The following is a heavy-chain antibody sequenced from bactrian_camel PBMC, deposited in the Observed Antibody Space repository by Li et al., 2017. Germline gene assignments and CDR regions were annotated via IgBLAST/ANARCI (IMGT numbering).Heavy chain of an antibody. Sequence: QVQLVESGGGSVQAGGSLRLSCTHFGYSSSRHCMGWFRQAPGKAREGIAGIRRGGITYYADFVKGRFTISKDSAKNTLYLQMTSLKPEDTAVYYCAAGPNIVVAVTAIITTGAREPRSPS. CDR3: AAGPNIVVAVTAIITT. V-gene: IGHV3S55*01. CDR2: IRRGGIT. D-gene: IGHD2*01. CDR1: GYSSSRHC. J-gene: IGHJ4*01.